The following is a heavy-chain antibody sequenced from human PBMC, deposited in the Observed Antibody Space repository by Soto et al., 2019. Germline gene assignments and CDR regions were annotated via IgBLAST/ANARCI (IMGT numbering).Heavy chain of an antibody. J-gene: IGHJ5*02. CDR3: VRTAREGAVAPHWFDR. V-gene: IGHV4-30-4*01. CDR1: GASIWSTDYY. CDR2: VYYTGST. D-gene: IGHD2-21*02. Sequence: LSLTCTVSGASIWSTDYYWSWIRQAPGKGLEWIGYVYYTGSTYYNPSLMSRLTISVDTSKNQFSLKLTSVTAAETAVYYCVRTAREGAVAPHWFDRWGQGTQVTVSS.